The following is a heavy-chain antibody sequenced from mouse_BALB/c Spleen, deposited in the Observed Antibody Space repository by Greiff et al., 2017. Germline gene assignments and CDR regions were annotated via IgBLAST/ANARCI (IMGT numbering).Heavy chain of an antibody. Sequence: VQLQQSGPELVKPGASMKISCKASGYSFTGYTMNWVKQSHGKNLEWIGLINPYNGGTSYNQKFKGKATLTVDKSSSTAYMELLSLTSEDAAVYYCARQDDGNYEGAMDYWGQGTSVTVSS. D-gene: IGHD2-1*01. J-gene: IGHJ4*01. CDR1: GYSFTGYT. V-gene: IGHV1-26*01. CDR2: INPYNGGT. CDR3: ARQDDGNYEGAMDY.